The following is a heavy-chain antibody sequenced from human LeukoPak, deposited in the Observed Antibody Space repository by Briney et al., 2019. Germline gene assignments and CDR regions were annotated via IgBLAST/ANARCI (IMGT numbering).Heavy chain of an antibody. CDR1: GGTFSSYA. Sequence: SVKVSCKASGGTFSSYAISWVRQAPGQGLEWMGGIIPILGTANYAQKFQGRVTITADESTSTAYMELSSLRSEDTAVYYCARHRTDYGDYCLDYWGQGTLVTVSS. D-gene: IGHD4-17*01. J-gene: IGHJ4*02. CDR2: IIPILGTA. V-gene: IGHV1-69*13. CDR3: ARHRTDYGDYCLDY.